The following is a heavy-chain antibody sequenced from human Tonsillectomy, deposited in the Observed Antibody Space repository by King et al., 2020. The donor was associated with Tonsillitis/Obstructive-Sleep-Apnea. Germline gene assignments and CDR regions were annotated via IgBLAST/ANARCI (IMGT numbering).Heavy chain of an antibody. J-gene: IGHJ4*02. CDR3: SRGPGYYYDSSGYYY. V-gene: IGHV1-2*04. CDR1: GYTFTGYY. Sequence: QLVQSGAEVKKPGASVKVSCKASGYTFTGYYMHWVRQAPGQGLEWMGCINPNIGGTNYAQKFQGWVTMTRDTSISTAYMELSRLRSDDTAVYYCSRGPGYYYDSSGYYYWGQGTLVTVSS. D-gene: IGHD3-22*01. CDR2: INPNIGGT.